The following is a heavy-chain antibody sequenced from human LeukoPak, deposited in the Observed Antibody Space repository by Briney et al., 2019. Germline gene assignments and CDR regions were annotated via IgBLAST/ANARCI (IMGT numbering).Heavy chain of an antibody. D-gene: IGHD2-2*02. J-gene: IGHJ5*02. V-gene: IGHV1-69*05. CDR2: IIPIFGTA. CDR3: ARGFEGYCSSTSCYTASMLSWLDP. Sequence: GASVKVSCKASGGTFSSYAISWVRQAPGQGLEWMGGIIPIFGTANYAQKFQGRVTITTDESTSTAYMELSSLRSEDTAVYYCARGFEGYCSSTSCYTASMLSWLDPWGQGTLVTVSS. CDR1: GGTFSSYA.